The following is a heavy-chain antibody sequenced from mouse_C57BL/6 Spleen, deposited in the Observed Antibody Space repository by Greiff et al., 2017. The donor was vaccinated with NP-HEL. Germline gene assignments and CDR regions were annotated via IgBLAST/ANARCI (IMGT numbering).Heavy chain of an antibody. CDR1: GYTFTSYW. J-gene: IGHJ4*01. D-gene: IGHD2-12*01. V-gene: IGHV1-53*01. CDR2: INPSNGGT. Sequence: VQLQQPGTELVKPGASVKLSCKASGYTFTSYWMHWVKQRPGQGLEWIGNINPSNGGTTYNEKFKSKATLTVDKSSITAYMQLSSLTSEDSAVYYCARLRRDYYAMDYWGQGTSVTVSS. CDR3: ARLRRDYYAMDY.